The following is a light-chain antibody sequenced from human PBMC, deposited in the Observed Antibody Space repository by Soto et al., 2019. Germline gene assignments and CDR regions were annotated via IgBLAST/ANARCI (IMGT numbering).Light chain of an antibody. CDR1: QSVSSY. Sequence: EIVLTQSPATLSLSPGERATLSCRASQSVSSYLAWHQQKPGQAPRLLIYDASDRATGIPARFSASGSGTDFTLTISSLEPEDFAVYYCQQRSNWLLTFGGGTKVEIK. J-gene: IGKJ4*01. CDR3: QQRSNWLLT. V-gene: IGKV3-11*01. CDR2: DAS.